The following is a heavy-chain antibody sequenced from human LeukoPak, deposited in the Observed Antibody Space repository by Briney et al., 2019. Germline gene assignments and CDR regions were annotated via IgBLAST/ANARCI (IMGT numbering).Heavy chain of an antibody. CDR2: ISAAGDVT. D-gene: IGHD2-21*02. J-gene: IGHJ4*02. V-gene: IGHV3-23*01. Sequence: PGGSLRLSCVGSGFIFSNYAMNWVRQAPGKGLEWVSTISAAGDVTYHADSVKGRFTISRDNSKNKLFMQMNSLRAEDTAVYYCAKKRGETADYFDYWGQGTLVTVSS. CDR3: AKKRGETADYFDY. CDR1: GFIFSNYA.